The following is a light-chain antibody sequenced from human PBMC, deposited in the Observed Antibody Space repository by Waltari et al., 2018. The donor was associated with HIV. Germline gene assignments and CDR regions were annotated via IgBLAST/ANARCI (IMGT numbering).Light chain of an antibody. Sequence: DIVMTQSPATLSVSPGERATLSCRASQSVTTNLAWDQQKPGQAPRLLIYDASTSATGTPSRFSGSGSTTYFALTISNLYSEDFAYYYGEQYNNWPPGTSGQGAKLAIK. J-gene: IGKJ2*01. CDR3: EQYNNWPPGT. CDR1: QSVTTN. CDR2: DAS. V-gene: IGKV3D-15*01.